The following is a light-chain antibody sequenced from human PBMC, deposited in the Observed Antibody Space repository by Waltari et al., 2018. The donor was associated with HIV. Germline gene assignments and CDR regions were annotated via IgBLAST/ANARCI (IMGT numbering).Light chain of an antibody. CDR2: KDN. CDR1: NSNIGSTF. J-gene: IGLJ1*01. Sequence: QSVPTQPPSASGTPGQRVAISCSGSNSNIGSTFVYWYQQLPGTAPKLLIDKDNRRPSGVPERFSASKSGSASSLAISGLRSEDEAEYYCATWDDILSGYLFGTGTKVTVL. V-gene: IGLV1-47*01. CDR3: ATWDDILSGYL.